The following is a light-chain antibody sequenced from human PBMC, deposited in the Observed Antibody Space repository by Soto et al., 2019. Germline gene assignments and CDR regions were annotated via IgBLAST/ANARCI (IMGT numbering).Light chain of an antibody. CDR3: QHYNSYSEA. CDR2: KAS. V-gene: IGKV1-5*03. J-gene: IGKJ1*01. CDR1: QSISRY. Sequence: DIQMTQSPSSLSASVGDRVTITCRASQSISRYLNWYQQKPGKAPNLLIYKASTLKSGVPSRFSGSGSGTEFTLTISSLQPDDFATYYCQHYNSYSEAFGQGTKVDIK.